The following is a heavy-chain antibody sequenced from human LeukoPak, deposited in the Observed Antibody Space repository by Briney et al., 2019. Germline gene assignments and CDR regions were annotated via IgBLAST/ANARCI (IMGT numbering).Heavy chain of an antibody. CDR1: GFTFSSYA. CDR3: AKAGDAWGYNSPLGGRFDY. Sequence: GGSLRLSCAASGFTFSSYAMSWVCQAPGRGLEWVSAISGSGVSTYYADSVKGRFTISRDNSKNRLYLQMNSLRAEDTAVYYCAKAGDAWGYNSPLGGRFDYWGQGTLVTVSS. CDR2: ISGSGVST. V-gene: IGHV3-23*01. J-gene: IGHJ4*02. D-gene: IGHD5-24*01.